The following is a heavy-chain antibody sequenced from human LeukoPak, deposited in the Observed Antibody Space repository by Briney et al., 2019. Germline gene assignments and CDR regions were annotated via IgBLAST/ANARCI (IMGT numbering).Heavy chain of an antibody. CDR2: ISSDSVFI. D-gene: IGHD2-8*02. CDR1: GFSFSTYS. J-gene: IGHJ4*02. V-gene: IGHV3-21*01. CDR3: ARGSTGLYDY. Sequence: PGGSLRLSCAASGFSFSTYSMNWVRQAPGKGREWVSSISSDSVFIYYADSVKGRFTISRDNAENSLYLQMNSLRAEDTAVYHCARGSTGLYDYWGPGTLVTASS.